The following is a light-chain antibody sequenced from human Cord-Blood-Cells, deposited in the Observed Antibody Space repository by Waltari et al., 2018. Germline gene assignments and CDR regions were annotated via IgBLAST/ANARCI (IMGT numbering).Light chain of an antibody. J-gene: IGLJ2*01. V-gene: IGLV2-14*01. CDR1: SSDVGGYNY. CDR2: DVS. CDR3: SSYTSSSTLV. Sequence: QSALTQPASVSGSPGQSITLSCTGTSSDVGGYNYVSWYQQHPGKAPKLMIYDVSQRPSGVSNRFSGSKSGNTASLTISGLQAEDEADYYCSSYTSSSTLVFGGGTKLTVL.